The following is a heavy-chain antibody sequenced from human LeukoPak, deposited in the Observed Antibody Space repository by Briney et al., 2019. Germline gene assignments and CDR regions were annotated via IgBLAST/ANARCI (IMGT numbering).Heavy chain of an antibody. CDR2: ISSTGSST. Sequence: GGSLRLSCAASGFTFTTYAMTWVRQGPDKGLEWVSVISSTGSSTYYADSVKGRFTISRDSSKSTLYLQMNSLRAEDTAVYYCAKGSSGWDFDYWGQGTLVTVSS. CDR1: GFTFTTYA. J-gene: IGHJ4*02. CDR3: AKGSSGWDFDY. V-gene: IGHV3-23*01. D-gene: IGHD6-19*01.